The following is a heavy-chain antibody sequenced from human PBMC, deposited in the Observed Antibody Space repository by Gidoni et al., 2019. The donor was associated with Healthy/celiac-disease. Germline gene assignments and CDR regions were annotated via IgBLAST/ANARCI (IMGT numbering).Heavy chain of an antibody. D-gene: IGHD6-13*01. Sequence: QVQLVQSGAEVKKPGASVKVSCKASGYTFTSYDINWVRQATGQVLEWMGWMNTNSGNTGYAQKFQGRVTMTRNTSISTAYMELSSLRSEDTAVYYCARELYSSSWYKAFDIWGQGTMVTVSS. V-gene: IGHV1-8*01. CDR2: MNTNSGNT. CDR3: ARELYSSSWYKAFDI. CDR1: GYTFTSYD. J-gene: IGHJ3*02.